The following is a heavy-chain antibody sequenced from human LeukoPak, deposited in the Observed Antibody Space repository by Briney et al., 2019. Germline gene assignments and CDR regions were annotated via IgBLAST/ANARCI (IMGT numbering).Heavy chain of an antibody. CDR2: IRYDGSNK. CDR1: GFTFSSYG. V-gene: IGHV3-30*02. CDR3: AKDYVVVPAAPDY. J-gene: IGHJ4*02. D-gene: IGHD2-2*01. Sequence: GGSLRLSSAASGFTFSSYGMHWVRQAPGKGLEWVAFIRYDGSNKYYADSVKGRFTISRDNSKNTLYLQMNSLRAEDTAVYYCAKDYVVVPAAPDYWGQGTLVTVSS.